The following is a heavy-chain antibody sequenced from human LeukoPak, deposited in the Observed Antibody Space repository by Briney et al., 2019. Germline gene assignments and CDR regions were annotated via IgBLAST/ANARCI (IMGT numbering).Heavy chain of an antibody. D-gene: IGHD1-26*01. V-gene: IGHV3-30*18. CDR2: ISNDGTNK. J-gene: IGHJ4*02. Sequence: GGSLRLSCAASGFTFSSYGMHWVRQPPGKGLEWVAAISNDGTNKYYADSVKGRFTISRDNSENTLYLQMNSLRVEDTSFYYCVKRGATVRRTYFFDSWGQGALVTVSS. CDR3: VKRGATVRRTYFFDS. CDR1: GFTFSSYG.